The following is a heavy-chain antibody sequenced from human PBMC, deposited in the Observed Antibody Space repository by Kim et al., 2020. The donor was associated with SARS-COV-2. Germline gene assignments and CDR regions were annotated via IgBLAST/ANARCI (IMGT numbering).Heavy chain of an antibody. CDR1: GFTVSSNY. J-gene: IGHJ3*02. Sequence: GGSLRLSCAASGFTVSSNYMSWVRQAPGKGLEWASVIYGGGSTYYADFVKGRFTISRDNSKNTLYLQMNSLRAEDTAVYYCARDSPPYYYDSSGSKRAFDIWGQGTMVTVSS. D-gene: IGHD3-22*01. V-gene: IGHV3-53*01. CDR3: ARDSPPYYYDSSGSKRAFDI. CDR2: IYGGGST.